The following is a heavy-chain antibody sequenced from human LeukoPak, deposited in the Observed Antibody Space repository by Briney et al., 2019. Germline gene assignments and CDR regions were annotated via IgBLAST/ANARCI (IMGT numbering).Heavy chain of an antibody. V-gene: IGHV4-4*07. Sequence: SETLSLTCTVSDGSISSYYRSWIRQPAGKGLEWIGQIYTSGSSNYNPSLKSRVTMSIDTSKNQFSLKVRSVTAADTAVYYCARELGTTVSFDYWGRGAQVTVSS. CDR2: IYTSGSS. CDR1: DGSISSYY. D-gene: IGHD1-26*01. CDR3: ARELGTTVSFDY. J-gene: IGHJ4*02.